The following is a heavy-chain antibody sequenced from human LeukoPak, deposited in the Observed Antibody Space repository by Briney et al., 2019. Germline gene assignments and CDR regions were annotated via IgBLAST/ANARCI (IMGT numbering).Heavy chain of an antibody. CDR1: GYTFTGYY. Sequence: GASVKVSCKASGYTFTGYYMHWVRQAPGQGLEWMGIINPSGGSTSYAQKFQGRVTMTRDTSTSTVYMELSSLRSEDTAVYYCARDPRHGYSYGYSYCDYWGQGTLVTVSS. J-gene: IGHJ4*02. CDR2: INPSGGST. V-gene: IGHV1-46*01. CDR3: ARDPRHGYSYGYSYCDY. D-gene: IGHD5-18*01.